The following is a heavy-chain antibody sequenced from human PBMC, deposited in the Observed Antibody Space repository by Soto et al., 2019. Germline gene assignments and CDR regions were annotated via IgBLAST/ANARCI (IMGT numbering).Heavy chain of an antibody. Sequence: SVKVSCKASGGTFSSYAISWVRQAPGQGLEWMGGIIPIFGTANYAQKFQGRVTMTEDTSTDTAYMELSSLRSEDTAVYYCARAPTTVVLRGAFDIWGQGTMVTVSS. CDR3: ARAPTTVVLRGAFDI. J-gene: IGHJ3*02. CDR2: IIPIFGTA. D-gene: IGHD4-17*01. V-gene: IGHV1-69*06. CDR1: GGTFSSYA.